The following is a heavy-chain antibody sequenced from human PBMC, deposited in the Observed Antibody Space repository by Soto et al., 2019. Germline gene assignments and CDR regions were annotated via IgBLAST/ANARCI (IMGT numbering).Heavy chain of an antibody. CDR2: IWYDGSNK. Sequence: LRLSCAASGFTFSNYGMHWVRQAPGKGLDWVAVIWYDGSNKYYADSVKGRFTISRDNSKNTLYVQMISLRAEDTAVYYCARDPSHGSGSYLDYWGQGTLVTVSS. CDR3: ARDPSHGSGSYLDY. D-gene: IGHD3-10*01. V-gene: IGHV3-33*01. CDR1: GFTFSNYG. J-gene: IGHJ4*02.